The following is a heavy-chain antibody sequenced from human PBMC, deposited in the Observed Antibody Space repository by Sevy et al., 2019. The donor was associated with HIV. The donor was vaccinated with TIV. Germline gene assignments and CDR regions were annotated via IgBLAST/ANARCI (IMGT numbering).Heavy chain of an antibody. V-gene: IGHV4-39*01. D-gene: IGHD2-21*01. CDR3: ARQGGLVDRAFDY. CDR1: GVSISSSSYD. Sequence: SETLSLTCTVSGVSISSSSYDWGWIRQPPGKGLEWIASIFFSGRTYYNPSLKSRVTISVDTSKHQFSLKLNSVTAADTALYCCARQGGLVDRAFDYWGQGTLVTVSS. J-gene: IGHJ4*02. CDR2: IFFSGRT.